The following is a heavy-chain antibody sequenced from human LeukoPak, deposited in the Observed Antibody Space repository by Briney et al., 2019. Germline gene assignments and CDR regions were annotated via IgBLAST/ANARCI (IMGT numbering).Heavy chain of an antibody. Sequence: SQTLSLTCAISGDSVSSNSAAWNWIRQSPSRGLEWLGRTYYRSKWYNDYAVSVKSRITINPDTSKNRFSLQLNSVTPEDTAVYYCARDQQYYEGEWLQLPGLDYWGQGTLVTVSS. V-gene: IGHV6-1*01. CDR2: TYYRSKWYN. D-gene: IGHD5-24*01. J-gene: IGHJ4*02. CDR1: GDSVSSNSAA. CDR3: ARDQQYYEGEWLQLPGLDY.